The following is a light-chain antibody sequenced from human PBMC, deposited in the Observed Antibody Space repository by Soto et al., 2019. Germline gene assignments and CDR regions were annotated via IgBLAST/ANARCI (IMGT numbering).Light chain of an antibody. CDR3: QQCGSSTWT. Sequence: IVLTQSPGTLSLSPGERATLSCRASQSVSSNFLAWYQQKPGQAPRLLIYGASSRATGIPDRFSGSGSGTDLTLTISRLEPEDFAVYYCQQCGSSTWTFGQGTKVEIK. J-gene: IGKJ1*01. V-gene: IGKV3-20*01. CDR2: GAS. CDR1: QSVSSNF.